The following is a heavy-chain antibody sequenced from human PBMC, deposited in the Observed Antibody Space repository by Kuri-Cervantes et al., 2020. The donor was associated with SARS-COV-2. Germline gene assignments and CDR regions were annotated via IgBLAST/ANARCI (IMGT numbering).Heavy chain of an antibody. CDR3: ARLHTDIVVVPAAILSNYYYYYMDV. J-gene: IGHJ6*03. V-gene: IGHV3-49*03. D-gene: IGHD2-2*02. CDR1: GFTFGDYA. Sequence: GESLKISCTGSGFTFGDYAMSWFRQAPGKGLEWVGFIRIIAYGATTEYAASVKGRFTISRDNAKNSLYLQMNSLRAEDTAVYYCARLHTDIVVVPAAILSNYYYYYMDVWGKGTTVTVSS. CDR2: IRIIAYGATT.